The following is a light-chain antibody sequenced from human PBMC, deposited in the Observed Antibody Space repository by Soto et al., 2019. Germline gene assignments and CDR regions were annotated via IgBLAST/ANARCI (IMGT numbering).Light chain of an antibody. Sequence: EIVLTQSPGTLSLSPGEIATLSFSASQSVSSKLAWYQQKPGQAPRLLIYGASNRATGIPDRFSGSGSGTDFTLTISRLEPEDFALYYCQQYHTSPLTFGQGTKVDIK. CDR3: QQYHTSPLT. CDR2: GAS. J-gene: IGKJ1*01. CDR1: QSVSSK. V-gene: IGKV3-20*01.